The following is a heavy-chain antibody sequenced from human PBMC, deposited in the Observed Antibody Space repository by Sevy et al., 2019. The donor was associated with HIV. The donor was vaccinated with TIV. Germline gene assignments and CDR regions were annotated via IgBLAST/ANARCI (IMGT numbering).Heavy chain of an antibody. D-gene: IGHD4-17*01. J-gene: IGHJ4*02. CDR1: GFTFDDYA. CDR3: ARDLEFYDYGDYGPAFMPDY. V-gene: IGHV3-9*01. Sequence: GGSLRLSCAASGFTFDDYAMHWVRQAPGKGLEWVSGISWNSGSIGYADSVKGRFTISRDNAKNTRHFQMNSLRAEDTAVYYCARDLEFYDYGDYGPAFMPDYWGQGTLVTVSS. CDR2: ISWNSGSI.